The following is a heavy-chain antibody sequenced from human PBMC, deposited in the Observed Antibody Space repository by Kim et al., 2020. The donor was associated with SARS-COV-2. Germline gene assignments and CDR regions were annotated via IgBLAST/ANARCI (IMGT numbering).Heavy chain of an antibody. D-gene: IGHD2-21*01. V-gene: IGHV5-51*01. CDR1: GYSFTSYW. CDR2: IYPGDSDT. CDR3: ARPNCGGDCYPYYFDY. J-gene: IGHJ4*02. Sequence: GESLKISCKGSGYSFTSYWIGWVRQMPGKGLEWMGIIYPGDSDTRYSPSFQGQVTISADKSISTAYLQWSSLKASDTAMYYCARPNCGGDCYPYYFDYWGQGTLVTVSS.